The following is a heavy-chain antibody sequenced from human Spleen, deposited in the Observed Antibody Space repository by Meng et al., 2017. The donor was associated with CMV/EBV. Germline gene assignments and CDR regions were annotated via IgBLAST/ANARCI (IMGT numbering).Heavy chain of an antibody. Sequence: SETLSLTCTVSGGSISSSSYYWGWIRQPPGKGLEWIGSIYYSGSTNYNPSLKSRVTISVDTSKKQFSLRLTSMTAADTAVYYCARGVVYGDFSRGYYFDYWGQGALVTVSS. CDR1: GGSISSSSYY. CDR3: ARGVVYGDFSRGYYFDY. CDR2: IYYSGST. D-gene: IGHD3-3*01. V-gene: IGHV4-39*07. J-gene: IGHJ4*02.